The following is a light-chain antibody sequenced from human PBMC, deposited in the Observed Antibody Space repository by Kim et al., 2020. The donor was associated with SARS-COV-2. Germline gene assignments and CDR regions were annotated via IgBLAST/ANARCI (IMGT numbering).Light chain of an antibody. J-gene: IGLJ3*02. CDR3: SSYTGSVV. CDR2: DVT. CDR1: SSDVGSNNY. Sequence: GHPFTLSCPGTSSDVGSNNYVSWYQHHPGKAPKVIMYDVTRRPSGISNRFSGSKSGNTASLTISGLQADDEANYFCSSYTGSVVFGGGTQLTVL. V-gene: IGLV2-14*03.